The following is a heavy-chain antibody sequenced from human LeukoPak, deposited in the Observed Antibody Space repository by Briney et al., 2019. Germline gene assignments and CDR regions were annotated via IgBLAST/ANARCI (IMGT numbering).Heavy chain of an antibody. V-gene: IGHV4-61*08. Sequence: SSETLSLTCTVSGGSISSGGYYWSWIRQHPGKGLEWIGYIYYSGSTNYNPSLKSRVTISVDTSKNQFSLKLSSVTAADTAVYYCALGYSSSWYHYWGQGTLVTVSS. J-gene: IGHJ4*02. CDR1: GGSISSGGYY. CDR2: IYYSGST. CDR3: ALGYSSSWYHY. D-gene: IGHD6-13*01.